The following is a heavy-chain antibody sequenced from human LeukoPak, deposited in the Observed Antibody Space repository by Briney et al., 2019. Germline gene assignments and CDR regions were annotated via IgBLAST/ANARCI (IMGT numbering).Heavy chain of an antibody. D-gene: IGHD1-1*01. J-gene: IGHJ6*02. CDR2: ISSSSSTI. CDR1: GFTFSYFW. Sequence: GGSLRLSCAASGFTFSYFWMHWFRQTPGKGLEWVSYISSSSSTIYYADSVKGRFTISRDNAKNSLYLQMNSLRDEDTAVYYCARPWNYYYYYVMDVWGQGTTVTVSS. V-gene: IGHV3-48*02. CDR3: ARPWNYYYYYVMDV.